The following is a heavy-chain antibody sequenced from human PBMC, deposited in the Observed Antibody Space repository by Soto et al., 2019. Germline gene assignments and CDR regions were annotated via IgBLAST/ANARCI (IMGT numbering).Heavy chain of an antibody. J-gene: IGHJ1*01. Sequence: SETLSLTCTVSGGSVSIGSYYWSWLRQPPGKGLEWIGYIDCSGSTNYNPSFKSRLTILVDTSKNQFSLKLNSVTAADTAVYSCARLRQLAHGSWGQGTLVTVSS. CDR1: GGSVSIGSYY. CDR2: IDCSGST. V-gene: IGHV4-61*01. CDR3: ARLRQLAHGS. D-gene: IGHD6-6*01.